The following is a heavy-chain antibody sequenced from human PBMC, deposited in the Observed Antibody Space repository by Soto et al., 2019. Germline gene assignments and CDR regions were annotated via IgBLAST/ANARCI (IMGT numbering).Heavy chain of an antibody. CDR3: ASSVEAHFDY. V-gene: IGHV3-48*02. D-gene: IGHD1-26*01. CDR2: ITSDTKTI. Sequence: EVQLVESGGALVQPGGSLRLSCAASGFKFSIYSMNWVRQAPGKGLEWSAYITSDTKTIKYADSVKGRFTISRDNAKNSVFLQMNSLSDEDTAVYYCASSVEAHFDYWGQGTVVTVSP. J-gene: IGHJ4*02. CDR1: GFKFSIYS.